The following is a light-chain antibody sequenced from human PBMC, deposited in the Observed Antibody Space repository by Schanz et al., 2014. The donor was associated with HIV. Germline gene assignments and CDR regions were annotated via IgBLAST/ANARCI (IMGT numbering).Light chain of an antibody. CDR1: QTVNSH. V-gene: IGKV3-15*01. J-gene: IGKJ3*01. CDR3: QQYGSSPLFT. CDR2: GAS. Sequence: EIVMTQSPGTLSVSPGERATLSCRASQTVNSHLAWYQQKPGQAPRLLIYGASTRVTGIPGRFSASGSGTEFTLTISSLEPEDFAVYYCQQYGSSPLFTFGPGTKVDIK.